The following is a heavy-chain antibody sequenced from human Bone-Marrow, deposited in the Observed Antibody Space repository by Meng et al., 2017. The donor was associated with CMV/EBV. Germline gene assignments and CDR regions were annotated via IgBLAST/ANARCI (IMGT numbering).Heavy chain of an antibody. CDR2: IYYSGST. Sequence: SETLSLTCTVAGGSISSYYWSWIRQPPGKGLEWIGYIYYSGSTNYNRSLKSRVTISVDTSKNQFSLKLSSVTAADTAVYYCARAPMVRGAPFYYWGQGTLVTVSS. D-gene: IGHD3-10*01. CDR1: GGSISSYY. V-gene: IGHV4-59*01. J-gene: IGHJ4*02. CDR3: ARAPMVRGAPFYY.